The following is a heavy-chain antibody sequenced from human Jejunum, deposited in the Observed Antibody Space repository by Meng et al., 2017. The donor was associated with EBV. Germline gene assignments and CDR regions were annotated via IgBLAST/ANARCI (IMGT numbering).Heavy chain of an antibody. Sequence: QVAAQTGGAGPLRPTDNPSLTCAVYGWSFSCYYWGWVRPPPGRGLEYIGEVHFSGITNYTPSLKSRVTMSVDASKNQFSLRLTSVTAADTAVYYCARRTGDYVVGYWGQGTLVTVSS. CDR2: VHFSGIT. J-gene: IGHJ4*02. CDR3: ARRTGDYVVGY. CDR1: GWSFSCYY. D-gene: IGHD2-8*02. V-gene: IGHV4-34*02.